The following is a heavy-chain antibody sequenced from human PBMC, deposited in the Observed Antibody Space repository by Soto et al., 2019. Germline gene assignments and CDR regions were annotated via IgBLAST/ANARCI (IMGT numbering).Heavy chain of an antibody. V-gene: IGHV3-30-3*01. CDR3: ARDQIRYFDWLPELYYYYGMDV. Sequence: QVQLVESGGGVVQPGRSLRLSCAASGFTFSSYAMHWVRQAPGKGLEWVAVISYDGSNKYYADSVKGRFTISRDNSKNTLYLQMNSLRAEDTAVYYCARDQIRYFDWLPELYYYYGMDVWGQGTTVTVSS. CDR2: ISYDGSNK. CDR1: GFTFSSYA. D-gene: IGHD3-9*01. J-gene: IGHJ6*02.